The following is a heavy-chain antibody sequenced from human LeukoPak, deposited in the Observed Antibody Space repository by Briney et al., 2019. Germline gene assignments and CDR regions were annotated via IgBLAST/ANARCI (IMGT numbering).Heavy chain of an antibody. D-gene: IGHD3-3*01. CDR3: AKDAYYDFWSGYYTSNYYYYMDV. J-gene: IGHJ6*03. CDR2: IWYDGSNK. CDR1: GFTFSSYG. V-gene: IGHV3-33*06. Sequence: GGSLRLSCAASGFTFSSYGMHWVRQAPGKGLEWVAVIWYDGSNKYYADSVKGRFTISRDNSKNTLYLQMTSLRAEDTAVYYCAKDAYYDFWSGYYTSNYYYYMDVWGKGTTVTVSS.